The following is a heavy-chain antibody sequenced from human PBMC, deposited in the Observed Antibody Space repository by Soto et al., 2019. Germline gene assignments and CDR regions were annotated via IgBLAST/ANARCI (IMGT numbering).Heavy chain of an antibody. CDR3: AMVDVYVTPSPQDV. J-gene: IGHJ6*02. CDR1: GYSFTRYG. D-gene: IGHD3-16*01. Sequence: QVQLVQSRAEVKNPGASVKVSCKASGYSFTRYGIAWARQAPGQGLEWMGWINTYNGNTNYAQNLQGRVTLTTDTSTSTAYMEQTSLRSNDPAIYYCAMVDVYVTPSPQDVWGQGTTVIVSS. CDR2: INTYNGNT. V-gene: IGHV1-18*01.